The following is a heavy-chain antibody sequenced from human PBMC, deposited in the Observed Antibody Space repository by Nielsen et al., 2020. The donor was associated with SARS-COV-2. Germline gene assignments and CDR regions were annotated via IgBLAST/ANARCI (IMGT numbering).Heavy chain of an antibody. CDR3: AKESAAGRDY. V-gene: IGHV3-64*01. CDR2: ISSNGGST. J-gene: IGHJ4*02. CDR1: GFTFSSYA. Sequence: GESLKISCAASGFTFSSYAMHWVRQAPGKGLEYVSAISSNGGSTYYANSVKGRFTISRDNAKNSLYLQMNSLRAEDTALYYCAKESAAGRDYWGQGTLVTVSS. D-gene: IGHD6-13*01.